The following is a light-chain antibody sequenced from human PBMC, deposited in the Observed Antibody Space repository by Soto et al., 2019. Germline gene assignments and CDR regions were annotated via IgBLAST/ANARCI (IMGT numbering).Light chain of an antibody. CDR2: DVS. CDR3: QPLVSYTTT. J-gene: IGKJ4*01. V-gene: IGKV1-5*01. CDR1: SSKW. Sequence: DIQRTQSPSTLAASVGDTVTMTCRSSSKWLAWYQKKPGKAPKLLIYDVSNLERGVPPRFSGSGSGTDFTLTISSLQPEDFATYSSQPLVSYTTTVGGRAKG.